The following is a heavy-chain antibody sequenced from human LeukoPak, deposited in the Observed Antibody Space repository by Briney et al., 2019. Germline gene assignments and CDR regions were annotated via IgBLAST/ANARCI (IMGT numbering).Heavy chain of an antibody. Sequence: GGSLRLSCAASGFTFSSYAMTWVRQAPGKGLEWVSGITSSGASAYYAASVKGRFTISRDNSENTLYLQINSLSAADSGIYYCVRHEDLYSPTWYLFEDWGQGTLVTVSS. V-gene: IGHV3-23*01. J-gene: IGHJ4*02. CDR3: VRHEDLYSPTWYLFED. CDR1: GFTFSSYA. D-gene: IGHD5-12*01. CDR2: ITSSGASA.